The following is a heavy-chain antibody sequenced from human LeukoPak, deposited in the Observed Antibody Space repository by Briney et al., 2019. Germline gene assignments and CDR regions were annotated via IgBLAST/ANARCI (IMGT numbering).Heavy chain of an antibody. CDR1: GFSFSSNW. D-gene: IGHD1-1*01. CDR2: IKRDGSQK. CDR3: ARLGLEVGGPNWFDP. J-gene: IGHJ5*02. Sequence: GGSLRLSCAAPGFSFSSNWMGWVRQAPGKGLEWVAHIKRDGSQKFYLDSVKGRFAISRDNAKNSLYLQMNSLRVEDTAVYYCARLGLEVGGPNWFDPWGQGTLVTVSS. V-gene: IGHV3-7*01.